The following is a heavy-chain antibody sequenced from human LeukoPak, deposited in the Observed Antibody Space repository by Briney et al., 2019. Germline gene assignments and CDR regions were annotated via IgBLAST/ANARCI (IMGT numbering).Heavy chain of an antibody. Sequence: PGGSLRLSCAASGFTFSSYAMHWVRQAPGKGLEWVAVISYDGSNKYYADSVKGRFTISRDNSKNTLYLQMNSLRAEDTAVYHCARDANGDYVLTGWGQGTLVTVSS. CDR1: GFTFSSYA. J-gene: IGHJ4*02. D-gene: IGHD4-17*01. CDR2: ISYDGSNK. V-gene: IGHV3-30*04. CDR3: ARDANGDYVLTG.